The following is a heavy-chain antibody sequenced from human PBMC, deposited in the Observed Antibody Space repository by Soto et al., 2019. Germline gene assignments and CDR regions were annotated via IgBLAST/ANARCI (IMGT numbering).Heavy chain of an antibody. V-gene: IGHV1-18*01. CDR3: ARASAGALYDF. J-gene: IGHJ4*02. CDR1: GYIFTNYG. CDR2: ISGYNGYP. Sequence: QVQLVQSGAEVRKPGASVNVSCKTSGYIFTNYGVAWVRQAPGQGLELVAWISGYNGYPKYTQKFQGRVTVTTDTSTRTGYMELRNLKSDDTAVYYCARASAGALYDFWGQGTLVTVSS.